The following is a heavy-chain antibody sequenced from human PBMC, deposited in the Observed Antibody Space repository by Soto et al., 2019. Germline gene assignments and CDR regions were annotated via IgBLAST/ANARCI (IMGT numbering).Heavy chain of an antibody. CDR3: VGDRRIYYSDPHDEFVASDYEV. V-gene: IGHV1-69*01. Sequence: QVQLIQSEAAVMKPGSSVRVSCTASGGIFGSHGFSWVRQAPGQRLEWVGGFIPIFRTLTYTEKFQARVRIAADESVNTVYLDLSGLTSDDTAVYYCVGDRRIYYSDPHDEFVASDYEVWGQGTMVTVSS. CDR1: GGIFGSHG. D-gene: IGHD3-22*01. J-gene: IGHJ3*01. CDR2: FIPIFRTL.